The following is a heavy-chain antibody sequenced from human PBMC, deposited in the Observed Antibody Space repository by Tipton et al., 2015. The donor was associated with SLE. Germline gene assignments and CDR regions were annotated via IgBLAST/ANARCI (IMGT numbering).Heavy chain of an antibody. V-gene: IGHV4-59*01. CDR2: IYHTGST. CDR1: GGSCNDYY. CDR3: ARDYYGSGFDAFDI. Sequence: LRLSCAVYGGSCNDYYWSWIRQPPGKGLEWIGWIYHTGSTDYNPSLKSRVTISVDTSKNQFSLRLSSVTAADTAVYYCARDYYGSGFDAFDIWGQGTMVTVSS. D-gene: IGHD3-10*01. J-gene: IGHJ3*02.